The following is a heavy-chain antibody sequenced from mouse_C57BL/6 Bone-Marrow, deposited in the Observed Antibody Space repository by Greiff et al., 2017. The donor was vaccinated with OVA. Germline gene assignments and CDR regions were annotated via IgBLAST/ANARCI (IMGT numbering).Heavy chain of an antibody. Sequence: EVQLQQSGPVLVQPGASVKMSCTASGYTFTDYYMHWVKQTHGKSLEWIGVINPDNGGTSYNQKFKGKAILNVDKYSSTVYMELNNLTTEDSAVYACESGNNPAWFAYWGQGTLVTVSA. CDR1: GYTFTDYY. CDR2: INPDNGGT. V-gene: IGHV1-19*01. D-gene: IGHD1-3*01. CDR3: ESGNNPAWFAY. J-gene: IGHJ3*01.